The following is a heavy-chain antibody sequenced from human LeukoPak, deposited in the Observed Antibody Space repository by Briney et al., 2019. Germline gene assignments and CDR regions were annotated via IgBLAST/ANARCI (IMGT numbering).Heavy chain of an antibody. CDR3: ARDSFSPFDY. CDR1: GGSFSGYY. Sequence: PSETLSLTCAVYGGSFSGYYWSWIRQPPGKGLEWIGEINHSGSTNYNPSLKSRVTISVDTSKNQFSLKLSSVTAADTAVYYCARDSFSPFDYWGQGALVTVSS. V-gene: IGHV4-34*01. J-gene: IGHJ4*02. CDR2: INHSGST. D-gene: IGHD5-18*01.